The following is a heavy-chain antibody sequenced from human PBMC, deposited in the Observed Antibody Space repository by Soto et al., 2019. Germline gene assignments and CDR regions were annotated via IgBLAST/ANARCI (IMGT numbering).Heavy chain of an antibody. D-gene: IGHD3-10*01. J-gene: IGHJ6*02. CDR1: GGSISSGDYY. CDR3: AREGGYGSGNPFYFYGLDV. V-gene: IGHV4-30-4*01. Sequence: SETLSLTCTVSGGSISSGDYYWSWIRQPPGKGLEWIGFIYYSGSTYYNPSLKSRVTISVDTSKNQFSLKLTSVSAADTAVYYRAREGGYGSGNPFYFYGLDVWGQGTTVTVSS. CDR2: IYYSGST.